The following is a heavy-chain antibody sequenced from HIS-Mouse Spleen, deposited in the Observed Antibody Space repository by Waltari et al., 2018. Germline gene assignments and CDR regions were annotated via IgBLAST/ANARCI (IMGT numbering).Heavy chain of an antibody. V-gene: IGHV6-1*01. CDR3: ASASRNLFDAFDI. CDR2: TYYRSKWYN. CDR1: GDSVPSNSAA. J-gene: IGHJ3*02. Sequence: QVQLQQSGPGLVKPSQTLSLTCAISGDSVPSNSAAWNWIRQSPSSGLEWLGRTYYRSKWYNDYAVSVTSRITSNPATSKNQFSRQLNSVTPEDPAVYYCASASRNLFDAFDIWGQGTMVTVSS. D-gene: IGHD2-2*01.